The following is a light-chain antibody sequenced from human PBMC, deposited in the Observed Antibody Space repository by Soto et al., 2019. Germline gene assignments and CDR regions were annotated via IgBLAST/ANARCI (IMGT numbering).Light chain of an antibody. CDR3: AAWDDSLSGVV. J-gene: IGLJ2*01. Sequence: QSVLTQPPSASGTPGQRVTISCSGSSSNIGSNYVFWYQHLPGTAPKLLIYRNNQRPSVVPDLFSGSKSGTSASLAISGLRSEDETDYYCAAWDDSLSGVVFGGGTKVTVL. V-gene: IGLV1-47*01. CDR1: SSNIGSNY. CDR2: RNN.